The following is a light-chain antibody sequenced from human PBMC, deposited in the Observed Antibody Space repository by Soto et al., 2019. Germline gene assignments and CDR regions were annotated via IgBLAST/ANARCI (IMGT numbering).Light chain of an antibody. J-gene: IGLJ1*01. V-gene: IGLV2-8*01. CDR2: EVV. CDR1: KSDIGVYDF. CDR3: KSYPGSNTYV. Sequence: QSALTQPPYASGSPGQSVTISCTGTKSDIGVYDFVSWYQHHPGKAPRLIIYEVVQRPSGVPDRFSGSKSGNTASLTVSGLQVADEADYFCKSYPGSNTYVLGSGTKLPVL.